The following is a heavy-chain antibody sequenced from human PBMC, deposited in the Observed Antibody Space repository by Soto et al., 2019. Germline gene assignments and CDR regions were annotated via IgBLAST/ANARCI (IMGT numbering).Heavy chain of an antibody. D-gene: IGHD3-10*01. CDR2: IYYRGDT. V-gene: IGHV4-59*12. Sequence: QVQLQESGPGLVMPSETLSLTCTVSGGSLTGYYWSWIRQSPARGLEWIGYIYYRGDTDYSPSLQSRLTISLDRPKTQFFLKLSSVTAADSAVYFCARSITRSELYFPDWGQGTLVTVSS. CDR1: GGSLTGYY. CDR3: ARSITRSELYFPD. J-gene: IGHJ1*01.